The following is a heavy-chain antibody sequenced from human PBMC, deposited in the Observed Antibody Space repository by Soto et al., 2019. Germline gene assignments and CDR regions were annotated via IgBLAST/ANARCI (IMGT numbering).Heavy chain of an antibody. CDR1: GFTFSGSA. Sequence: GGSLRLCCAASGFTFSGSAMHWVRQASGKGLEWVGRIRSKANSYATAYAASVKGRFTISRDDSKNTAYLQMNSLKTEDTAVYYCTSQDYYDSSGYYHYSDYWGQGTLVTVSS. CDR3: TSQDYYDSSGYYHYSDY. CDR2: IRSKANSYAT. V-gene: IGHV3-73*01. J-gene: IGHJ4*02. D-gene: IGHD3-22*01.